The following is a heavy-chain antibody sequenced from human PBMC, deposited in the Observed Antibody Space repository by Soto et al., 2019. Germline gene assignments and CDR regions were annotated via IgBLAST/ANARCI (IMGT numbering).Heavy chain of an antibody. CDR3: ARDGRRGYQYGMDV. V-gene: IGHV4-31*03. Sequence: QVQLQESGPGLVKPSQTLSLTCTVSGGSISSGGYYWSWIRQHPGKGLEWIGYIYYSGSTYYNPSLKSRVTISVDTSKNQFSLKLSSVTAADTAVYYCARDGRRGYQYGMDVWGQGTTVTVSS. D-gene: IGHD3-10*01. CDR1: GGSISSGGYY. J-gene: IGHJ6*02. CDR2: IYYSGST.